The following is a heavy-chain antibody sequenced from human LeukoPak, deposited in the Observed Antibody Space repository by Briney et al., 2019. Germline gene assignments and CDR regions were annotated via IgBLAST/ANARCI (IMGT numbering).Heavy chain of an antibody. V-gene: IGHV3-7*03. J-gene: IGHJ4*02. D-gene: IGHD3-22*01. CDR2: INQDATEK. CDR1: GFTFSSYW. Sequence: GGSLRLSCAASGFTFSSYWMSWVRQAPGKGLEWVAHINQDATEKYYVDSVKGRFTISRDNAKNSLYLQMNSLRADDTAVYYCATPLDYSDSSGYHQGGDWGQGTLVTVSS. CDR3: ATPLDYSDSSGYHQGGD.